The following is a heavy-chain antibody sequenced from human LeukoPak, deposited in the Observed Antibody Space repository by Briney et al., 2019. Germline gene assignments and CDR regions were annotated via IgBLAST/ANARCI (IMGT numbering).Heavy chain of an antibody. Sequence: KPSETLSLTCAVYGGSFSGYYWSWIRQPPGKGLEWIGEINHSGSTNYNPSLKSRVTISVDTSKNQFSLKLSSVTAADTAVYYCARDCSSTSCYMSGRAFDIWGQGTMVTVSS. V-gene: IGHV4-34*01. CDR2: INHSGST. J-gene: IGHJ3*02. CDR3: ARDCSSTSCYMSGRAFDI. CDR1: GGSFSGYY. D-gene: IGHD2-2*02.